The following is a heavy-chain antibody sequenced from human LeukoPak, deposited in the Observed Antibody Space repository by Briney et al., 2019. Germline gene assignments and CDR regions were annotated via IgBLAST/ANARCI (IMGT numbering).Heavy chain of an antibody. D-gene: IGHD3-10*01. CDR2: IKQDGSEK. CDR1: GCPFNAYW. Sequence: GGSLRLSCAASGCPFNAYWMTWVRQAPGKGLEWVANIKQDGSEKYYVDSVKGRFTISRDNAKNSLYLQMNSLRAEDTAVYYCAREPTMVRGVIINIYYYYGMDVWGQGTTVTVSS. CDR3: AREPTMVRGVIINIYYYYGMDV. V-gene: IGHV3-7*03. J-gene: IGHJ6*02.